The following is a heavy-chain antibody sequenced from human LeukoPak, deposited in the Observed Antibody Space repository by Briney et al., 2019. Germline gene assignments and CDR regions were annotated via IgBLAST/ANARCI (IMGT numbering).Heavy chain of an antibody. J-gene: IGHJ6*03. CDR1: GFTFSSYW. Sequence: GGSLRLSCAASGFTFSSYWLHWVRQAPGKGLVWVSRIKGDERSTNYADSVKGRFTISRDNAKNTVYLEMNSLRAEDTAVYYCAKDFDGSTWFGRNYMDVWGKGTTVTVSS. CDR2: IKGDERST. V-gene: IGHV3-74*01. CDR3: AKDFDGSTWFGRNYMDV. D-gene: IGHD6-13*01.